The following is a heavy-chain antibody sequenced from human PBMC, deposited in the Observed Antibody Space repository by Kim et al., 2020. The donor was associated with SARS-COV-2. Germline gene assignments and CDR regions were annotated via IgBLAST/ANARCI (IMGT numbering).Heavy chain of an antibody. J-gene: IGHJ4*02. CDR2: INPSGGST. D-gene: IGHD3-10*01. V-gene: IGHV1-46*01. CDR1: GYTFTSYY. Sequence: ASVKVSCKASGYTFTSYYIHWVRQAPGQGLEWMGIINPSGGSTSYAQKFQGRVTMTRDTSTSTVYMELSSLRSEDTAVYYCARCEMTYYYGSGSYAFDYWGQGTLVTVSS. CDR3: ARCEMTYYYGSGSYAFDY.